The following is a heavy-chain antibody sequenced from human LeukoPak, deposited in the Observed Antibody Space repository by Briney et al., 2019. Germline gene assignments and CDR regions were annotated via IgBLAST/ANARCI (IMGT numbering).Heavy chain of an antibody. CDR3: ERDPFHNWNYSDY. Sequence: ASVKVSCKASGYTFPGYYVHWVRQAPGQGLEWMGWINPNSGGTNYAQKFQGRVTMTRDTSISTAYMELSRLRSDDTAVYYCERDPFHNWNYSDYWGQGTLVTVSS. V-gene: IGHV1-2*02. J-gene: IGHJ4*02. CDR1: GYTFPGYY. CDR2: INPNSGGT. D-gene: IGHD1-1*01.